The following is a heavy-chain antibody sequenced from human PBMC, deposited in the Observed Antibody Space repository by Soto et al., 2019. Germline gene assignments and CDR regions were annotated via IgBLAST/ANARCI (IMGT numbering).Heavy chain of an antibody. Sequence: PGESLKISCKGSGYSFTSYWINWVRQMPGKGLEWMGTIDPSDSYINYSPSFQGHVTISADKSISTAYLQWSSLKASDTAMYYCARHLVNASTRPYFDYWGQGTLVNVSS. V-gene: IGHV5-10-1*01. J-gene: IGHJ4*02. CDR3: ARHLVNASTRPYFDY. D-gene: IGHD3-16*02. CDR1: GYSFTSYW. CDR2: IDPSDSYI.